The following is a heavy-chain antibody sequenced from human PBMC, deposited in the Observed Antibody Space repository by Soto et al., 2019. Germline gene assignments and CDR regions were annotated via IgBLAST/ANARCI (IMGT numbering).Heavy chain of an antibody. CDR3: ARHTPAISISDH. CDR2: IYYSGCT. Sequence: QLQLQESGPGLVKPSETLSLTCTVSGGSISSSSYYWGWIRQPPGKGLEWIGSIYYSGCTYYNPYLKSRVTISVDTAKNQLSLKLSSVTAADTAVYYCARHTPAISISDHWGQGTLVTVSS. CDR1: GGSISSSSYY. V-gene: IGHV4-39*01. J-gene: IGHJ4*02. D-gene: IGHD2-15*01.